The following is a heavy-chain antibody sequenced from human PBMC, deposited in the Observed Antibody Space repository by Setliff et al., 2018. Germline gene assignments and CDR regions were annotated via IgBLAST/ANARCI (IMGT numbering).Heavy chain of an antibody. Sequence: ASVKVSCKASGYSFQRYGINWLRQAPGQGLEWLGWISSYNGKTKYAQTVQDRIRVTTDTSTSTSYMELRSLRSDDTAVYFCARSSDSGYYHQRDAFDIWGQGTRVTVSS. J-gene: IGHJ3*02. V-gene: IGHV1-18*04. CDR1: GYSFQRYG. CDR2: ISSYNGKT. CDR3: ARSSDSGYYHQRDAFDI. D-gene: IGHD3-22*01.